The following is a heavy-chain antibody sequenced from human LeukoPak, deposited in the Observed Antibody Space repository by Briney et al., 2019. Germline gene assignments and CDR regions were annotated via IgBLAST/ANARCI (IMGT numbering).Heavy chain of an antibody. D-gene: IGHD5/OR15-5a*01. J-gene: IGHJ4*02. CDR3: ARGRIGSTLTDYFDS. V-gene: IGHV4-59*01. CDR1: GDSMNSYY. Sequence: SETLSLTCSVAGDSMNSYYWTWIRQPPGKGLEWIGYIYVSGTTSYNPSLRSRVTLSVDTSKNQFSLNLSSVTAADTAIYYCARGRIGSTLTDYFDSWGQGILVTVSS. CDR2: IYVSGTT.